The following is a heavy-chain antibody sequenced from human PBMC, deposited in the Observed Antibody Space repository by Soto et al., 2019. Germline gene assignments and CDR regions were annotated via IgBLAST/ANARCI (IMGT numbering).Heavy chain of an antibody. CDR3: TRHAPSPYSSGWFYYFDS. CDR1: GFTFSGSA. D-gene: IGHD6-19*01. Sequence: EVQLVESGGGLVQPGGSLKLSCAASGFTFSGSAMHWVCQASGKGLEWVGRIRSKANSYATAYAASVKGRFTISRDDSKNTAYLQMNSRKPEDTAVYYCTRHAPSPYSSGWFYYFDSWGQGTLVTVSS. V-gene: IGHV3-73*02. J-gene: IGHJ4*02. CDR2: IRSKANSYAT.